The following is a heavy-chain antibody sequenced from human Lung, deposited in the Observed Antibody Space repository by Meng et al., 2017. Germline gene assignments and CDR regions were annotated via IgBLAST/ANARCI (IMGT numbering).Heavy chain of an antibody. CDR2: IYNSGST. Sequence: QEQRQEAGPGLVKTSQTLSLTCTVSGGSISSSNYYWSWISQPPGKGLEWSGHIYNSGSTYYNPSLKSRITISVDTSKNQFSLKLSSVTAADTAVYYCARGQKGYFDLWGRGTLVTVSS. J-gene: IGHJ2*01. V-gene: IGHV4-30-4*01. CDR3: ARGQKGYFDL. CDR1: GGSISSSNYY.